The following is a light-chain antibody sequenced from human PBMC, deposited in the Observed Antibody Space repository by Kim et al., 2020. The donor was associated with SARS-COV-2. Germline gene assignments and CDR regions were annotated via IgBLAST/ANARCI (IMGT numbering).Light chain of an antibody. Sequence: ASVGDRVTITCQASQGMSDHLNWYQQKPGKAPNLLIYDTSNLETGVPSRFSGSGSGTDFTLTITSLQPEDIATYYCQQYDTLPYTFGQGTKLEI. V-gene: IGKV1-33*01. CDR2: DTS. J-gene: IGKJ2*01. CDR1: QGMSDH. CDR3: QQYDTLPYT.